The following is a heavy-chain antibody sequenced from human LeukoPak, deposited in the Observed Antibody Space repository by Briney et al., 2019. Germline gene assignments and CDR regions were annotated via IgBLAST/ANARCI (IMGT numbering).Heavy chain of an antibody. Sequence: SETLSLTCTVSGGSISSYYWSWIRQPPGKGLEWIGYIYYSGSTNYNPSLKSRVTISVDTSKNQFSLKLSSVTAADTAVYYCARSRSSETGDFDYWGPGTLVTVSS. D-gene: IGHD7-27*01. CDR1: GGSISSYY. CDR2: IYYSGST. J-gene: IGHJ4*02. CDR3: ARSRSSETGDFDY. V-gene: IGHV4-59*08.